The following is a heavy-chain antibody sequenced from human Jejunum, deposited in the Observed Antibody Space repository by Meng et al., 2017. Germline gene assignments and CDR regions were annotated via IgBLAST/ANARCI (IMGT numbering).Heavy chain of an antibody. Sequence: GESLKISCKGSGCSFTNYWIGWVRQMPGKGLEWMGIIYPGDYDTRYSPSFQGQVTISADKSINTAYLQWSSLKASDTAMYYCARHGSGSYHGSFQHWGQGTLVTVSS. V-gene: IGHV5-51*01. J-gene: IGHJ1*01. D-gene: IGHD3-3*01. CDR1: GCSFTNYW. CDR2: IYPGDYDT. CDR3: ARHGSGSYHGSFQH.